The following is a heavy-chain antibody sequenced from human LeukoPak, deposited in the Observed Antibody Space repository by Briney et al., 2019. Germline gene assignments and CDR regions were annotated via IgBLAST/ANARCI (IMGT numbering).Heavy chain of an antibody. CDR1: GGSISSYY. D-gene: IGHD2-2*01. J-gene: IGHJ5*02. Sequence: SETLSLTCTVSGGSISSYYWTWIRQPPGKGLEWIGYISYSGSTNYNPSLKSRVTISVDTSKNQFSLKLNSVSAADTAVYYCARLTVPLRFDPWGQGTLVTVSS. CDR3: ARLTVPLRFDP. V-gene: IGHV4-59*01. CDR2: ISYSGST.